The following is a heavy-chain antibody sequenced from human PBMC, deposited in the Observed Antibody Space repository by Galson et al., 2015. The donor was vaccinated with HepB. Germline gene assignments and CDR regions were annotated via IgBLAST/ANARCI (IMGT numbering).Heavy chain of an antibody. V-gene: IGHV4-39*07. CDR1: GGSTSNTNYN. CDR2: VYYTGNN. J-gene: IGHJ4*02. D-gene: IGHD3-3*01. CDR3: ARERVRYDFLSAFYQDY. Sequence: ETLSLTCTVSGGSTSNTNYNWGWIRQPPGKGLEWIGRVYYTGNNYYNLSLKRRVTISVDTSKNQFSLKLTSVTAADTAVYYCARERVRYDFLSAFYQDYWGQGPLVTVSS.